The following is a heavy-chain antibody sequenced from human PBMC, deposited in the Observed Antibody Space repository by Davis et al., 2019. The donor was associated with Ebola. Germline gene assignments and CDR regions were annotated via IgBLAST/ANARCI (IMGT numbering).Heavy chain of an antibody. CDR1: GFTFSDYY. CDR2: ISSSGSTI. J-gene: IGHJ5*02. D-gene: IGHD4-11*01. Sequence: PGGSLRLSCAASGFTFSDYYMSWIRQAPGKGLEWVSYISSSGSTIYYADSVKGRFTISRDNAKNSLYLQMNSLRAEDTAVYYCARVDYSNYANWFDPWGQGTLVTVSS. CDR3: ARVDYSNYANWFDP. V-gene: IGHV3-11*04.